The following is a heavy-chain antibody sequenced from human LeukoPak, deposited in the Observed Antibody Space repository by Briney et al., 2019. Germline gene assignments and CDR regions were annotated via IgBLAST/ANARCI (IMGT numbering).Heavy chain of an antibody. J-gene: IGHJ6*02. CDR1: GFTVSSNY. V-gene: IGHV3-53*01. CDR3: ARDGHSSSWDRELDYYYGMDV. D-gene: IGHD6-13*01. Sequence: GGSLRHSCAPSGFTVSSNYMSWVRQAPGKGVEWVSVIYSGGSTYYADSVKGRFTISRDNSKNTLYLQMNSLRAEDTAVYYCARDGHSSSWDRELDYYYGMDVWGQGTTVTVSS. CDR2: IYSGGST.